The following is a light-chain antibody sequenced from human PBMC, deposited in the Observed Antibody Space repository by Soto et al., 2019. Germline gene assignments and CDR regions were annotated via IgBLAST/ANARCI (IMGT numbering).Light chain of an antibody. CDR1: QSLAYIDGNTY. Sequence: DVVMTQSPLSLPVTLGQPASISCGSSQSLAYIDGNTYLNWFQQRPGQSPRRLIYKVSTRDSGVPDRFSGSGSGTDFTLRISRVEAEDVGVYYCMQGTHWPPYTFGQGTKLEIK. CDR3: MQGTHWPPYT. CDR2: KVS. V-gene: IGKV2-30*01. J-gene: IGKJ2*01.